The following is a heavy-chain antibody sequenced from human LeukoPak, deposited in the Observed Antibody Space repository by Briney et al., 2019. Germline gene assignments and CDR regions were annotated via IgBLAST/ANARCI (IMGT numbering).Heavy chain of an antibody. J-gene: IGHJ3*02. CDR1: GGSISSHY. CDR3: ARPRTRLDAFDI. Sequence: SETLSLTCTVSGGSISSHYWSWIRQPPGKGLEWNGYIYYSGSTNYNPSLKGRVTISVDTSKNQFSLKLSSVTAADTAVYYCARPRTRLDAFDIWGQGTMVTVSS. D-gene: IGHD1-14*01. CDR2: IYYSGST. V-gene: IGHV4-59*11.